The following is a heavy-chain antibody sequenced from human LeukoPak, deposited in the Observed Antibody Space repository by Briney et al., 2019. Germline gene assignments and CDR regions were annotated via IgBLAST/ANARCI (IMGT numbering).Heavy chain of an antibody. Sequence: PAGGSLRLSCAASGFTFSSYEMNWVRQAPGKGLEWVSYISSSGSTIYYADSVEGRFTISRDNAKNSVSLQMNSLRGEDTAVYYCVRALGSSSADYWGQGTLVTVSS. CDR1: GFTFSSYE. V-gene: IGHV3-48*03. CDR2: ISSSGSTI. CDR3: VRALGSSSADY. D-gene: IGHD6-6*01. J-gene: IGHJ4*02.